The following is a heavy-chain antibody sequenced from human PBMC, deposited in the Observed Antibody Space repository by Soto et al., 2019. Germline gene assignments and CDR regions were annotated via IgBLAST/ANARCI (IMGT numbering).Heavy chain of an antibody. V-gene: IGHV3-48*03. J-gene: IGHJ4*02. Sequence: PGRSLRLSCSAPVFTFSSYEMNWFRQAPGKGLEWVSYISSSGSTIYYADSVKGRFTISRDNAKNSLYLQMNSLRAEDTAAYYCARDDYDFWSGYYLRFDYWGQGTLVTVSS. D-gene: IGHD3-3*01. CDR2: ISSSGSTI. CDR1: VFTFSSYE. CDR3: ARDDYDFWSGYYLRFDY.